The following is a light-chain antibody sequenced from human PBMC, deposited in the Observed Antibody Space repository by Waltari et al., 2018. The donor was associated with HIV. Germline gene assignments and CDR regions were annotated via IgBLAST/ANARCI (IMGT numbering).Light chain of an antibody. J-gene: IGLJ1*01. Sequence: QSALTQPAPVSGSPGPSIPIPCTGTSLDFWVHKYVSWYQQHPGKAPKLMIYEVSNRPSGVSNRFSGSKSGNTASLTISGLQAEDEADYYCFSYTSSSTLYVFGTGTKVTVL. CDR2: EVS. V-gene: IGLV2-14*01. CDR1: SLDFWVHKY. CDR3: FSYTSSSTLYV.